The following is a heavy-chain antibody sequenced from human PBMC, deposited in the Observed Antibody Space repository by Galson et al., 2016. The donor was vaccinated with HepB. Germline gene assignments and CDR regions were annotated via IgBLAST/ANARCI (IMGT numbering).Heavy chain of an antibody. CDR2: ISASGVGT. CDR1: GFTFSDYA. D-gene: IGHD2-21*02. CDR3: AKRRGAGGDFEF. J-gene: IGHJ4*02. V-gene: IGHV3-23*01. Sequence: SLRLSCAASGFTFSDYAMGWVRQAPGKGLEWFAAISASGVGTNYADSVTGRFTISRDNSQNIMYLQMNSLRAEDTAIFYCAKRRGAGGDFEFWGPGTQVTVSS.